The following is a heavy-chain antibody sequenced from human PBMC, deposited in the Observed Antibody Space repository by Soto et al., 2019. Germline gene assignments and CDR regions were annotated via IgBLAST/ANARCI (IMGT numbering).Heavy chain of an antibody. J-gene: IGHJ4*02. CDR3: ARSFKNGYAPFDY. CDR2: ISNTCSAV. Sequence: GGSLRLSCAASAFTFSDYFMSWIRRAPGKGLEWISYISNTCSAVYYVDSVRGRFTISRDNAKNSLHLQMNSLRVEDTAIYYCARSFKNGYAPFDYWGQGTLVTVSS. D-gene: IGHD5-18*01. CDR1: AFTFSDYF. V-gene: IGHV3-11*01.